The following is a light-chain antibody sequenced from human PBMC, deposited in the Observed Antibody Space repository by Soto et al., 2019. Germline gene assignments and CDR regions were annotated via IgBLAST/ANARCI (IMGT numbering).Light chain of an antibody. CDR3: QHYGTSLWT. V-gene: IGKV3-20*01. J-gene: IGKJ1*01. Sequence: EIMLTQSPGTLSLSPGERATLSCTASQSVSSSFLAWYQPKPGQAPRRLIYGASIRATAIPDRFSGSVSGTGFTLTISRLEPEDFAMYLCQHYGTSLWTFGQGTKVE. CDR1: QSVSSSF. CDR2: GAS.